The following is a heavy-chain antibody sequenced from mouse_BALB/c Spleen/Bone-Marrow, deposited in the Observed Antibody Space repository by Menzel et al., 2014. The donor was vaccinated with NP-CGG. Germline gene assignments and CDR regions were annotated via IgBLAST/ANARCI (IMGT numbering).Heavy chain of an antibody. CDR1: GFTFSDFY. Sequence: EVKLQESGGGLVQPGDSLRLSCATSGFTFSDFYMEWVRQPPGKRLEWIAASRNKAKYYTTEYSASVKGRFIVSRDTSQSVIYLQMNALRAEDTAIYYCARDVGYGNYFVYWGQGTLVTVSA. J-gene: IGHJ3*01. CDR3: ARDVGYGNYFVY. CDR2: SRNKAKYYTT. D-gene: IGHD2-10*02. V-gene: IGHV7-1*02.